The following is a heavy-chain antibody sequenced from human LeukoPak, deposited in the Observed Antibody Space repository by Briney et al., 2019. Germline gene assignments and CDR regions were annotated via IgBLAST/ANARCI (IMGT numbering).Heavy chain of an antibody. CDR2: ISWNSGYV. V-gene: IGHV3-9*01. CDR1: GFTFDDYA. CDR3: ARLGAATYAFDI. D-gene: IGHD3-16*01. J-gene: IGHJ3*02. Sequence: PGGSLRLSCAASGFTFDDYAMHWVRHAPGKGLEWVSGISWNSGYVDYADSVKGRFTISRDNAKNTLYLQMNSLRAEDTAVYYCARLGAATYAFDIWGQGTMVTVSS.